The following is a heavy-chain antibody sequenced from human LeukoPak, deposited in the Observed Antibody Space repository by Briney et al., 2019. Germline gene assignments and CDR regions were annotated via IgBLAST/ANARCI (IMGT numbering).Heavy chain of an antibody. CDR1: GYTFTVYY. V-gene: IGHV1-2*02. CDR3: ARESITMVRGILDY. D-gene: IGHD3-10*01. Sequence: ASVTVSFKASGYTFTVYYMHWVRQAPGQGLEWMGWINPNSGGTNYAQKFQGRVTMTRDTSITTAYMELSRLRSDDTAVYYCARESITMVRGILDYWGQGTLVTVSS. CDR2: INPNSGGT. J-gene: IGHJ4*02.